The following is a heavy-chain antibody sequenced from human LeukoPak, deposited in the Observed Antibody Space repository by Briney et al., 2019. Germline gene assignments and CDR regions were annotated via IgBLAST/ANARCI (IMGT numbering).Heavy chain of an antibody. D-gene: IGHD3-22*01. CDR1: GFTFSSYA. CDR3: ARSDPYYYDSSVFDY. V-gene: IGHV3-30-3*01. J-gene: IGHJ4*02. Sequence: GGSLRLSCAASGFTFSSYAMHWVRQAPGKGLEWVAVISYDGNNKYYADSVKGRFTISRDNSKNTLYQQMNSLRAEDTAVYFCARSDPYYYDSSVFDYWGQGTLVTVSS. CDR2: ISYDGNNK.